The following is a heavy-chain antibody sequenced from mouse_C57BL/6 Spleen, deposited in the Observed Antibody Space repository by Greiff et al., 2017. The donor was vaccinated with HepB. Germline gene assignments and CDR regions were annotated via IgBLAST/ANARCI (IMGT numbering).Heavy chain of an antibody. CDR3: ARDHDYDGYYAMDY. D-gene: IGHD2-4*01. CDR2: INYDGSST. J-gene: IGHJ4*01. Sequence: EVKVVESEGGLVQPGSSMKLSCTASGFTFSDYYMAWVRQVPEKGLEWVANINYDGSSTYYLDSLKSRFIISRDNAKNILYLQMSSLKSEDTATYYCARDHDYDGYYAMDYWGQGTSVTVSS. CDR1: GFTFSDYY. V-gene: IGHV5-16*01.